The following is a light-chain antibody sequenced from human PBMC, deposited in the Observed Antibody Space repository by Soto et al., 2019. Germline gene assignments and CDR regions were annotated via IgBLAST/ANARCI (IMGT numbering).Light chain of an antibody. V-gene: IGLV1-44*01. CDR2: SNN. CDR1: SSNIGSNT. CDR3: AAWDDSLNGYV. J-gene: IGLJ1*01. Sequence: QSVLTQPPSASGTPGQRVTISCSGSSSNIGSNTVNWYQQLPGTAPKLLSYSNNQRPSGVPDRFSGSKSGPSASLAISGLQYEDEDDYYCAAWDDSLNGYVFGTGTKLTVL.